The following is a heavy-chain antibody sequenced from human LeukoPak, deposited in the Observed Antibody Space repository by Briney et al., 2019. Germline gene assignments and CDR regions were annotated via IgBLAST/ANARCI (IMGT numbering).Heavy chain of an antibody. CDR2: INHRGST. CDR1: GGSFRGYY. J-gene: IGHJ4*02. V-gene: IGHV4-34*01. D-gene: IGHD3-9*01. Sequence: SEALSLTCAVYGGSFRGYYWSWIRQPPGKGLEWIGEINHRGSTKYNPSLKSRVTISVDTSKNQFSLNLRSATAADTAVYYCARGDILTGYSYWGQGTLVTVSS. CDR3: ARGDILTGYSY.